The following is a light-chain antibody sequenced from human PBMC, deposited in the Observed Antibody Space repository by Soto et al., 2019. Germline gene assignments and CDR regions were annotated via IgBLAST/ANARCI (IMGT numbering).Light chain of an antibody. Sequence: QSALTQPASVSGSPGQSITISCTGTSSDVGGYNYVSWYQQHPGKAPKLMIYDVSNRPSGVSNRFPGSKSGNTASLTISGLQAEDEAAYYCSSYTSSSTYVVFGGGTKLTVL. V-gene: IGLV2-14*01. J-gene: IGLJ2*01. CDR2: DVS. CDR1: SSDVGGYNY. CDR3: SSYTSSSTYVV.